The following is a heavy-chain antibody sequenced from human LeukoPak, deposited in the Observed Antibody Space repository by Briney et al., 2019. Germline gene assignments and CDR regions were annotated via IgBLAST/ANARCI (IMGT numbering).Heavy chain of an antibody. CDR1: GFTFSDYY. J-gene: IGHJ4*02. Sequence: GGSLRLSCAASGFTFSDYYMTWIRQAPGKGLEWVSYISNSGNTIYYAESVRGRFTISRDNAKNSLYLQMNSLRAEDTAVYYCARPIDGYNSPFDSWGQGTLVTVSP. V-gene: IGHV3-11*01. CDR2: ISNSGNTI. D-gene: IGHD5-24*01. CDR3: ARPIDGYNSPFDS.